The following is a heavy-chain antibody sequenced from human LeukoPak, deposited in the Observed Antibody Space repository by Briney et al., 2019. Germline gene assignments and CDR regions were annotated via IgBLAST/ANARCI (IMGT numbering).Heavy chain of an antibody. J-gene: IGHJ4*02. CDR3: ARDNYGYLDY. Sequence: GGSLRLSCAASGFTFSNAWMTWVRQTPGKGLEWVASIKPGGTEKNYVGSVKGRFTISRDNAKNSLYLQMSGLRFEDTAVYYCARDNYGYLDYWGQGTLVTVSS. CDR1: GFTFSNAW. D-gene: IGHD3-10*01. CDR2: IKPGGTEK. V-gene: IGHV3-7*01.